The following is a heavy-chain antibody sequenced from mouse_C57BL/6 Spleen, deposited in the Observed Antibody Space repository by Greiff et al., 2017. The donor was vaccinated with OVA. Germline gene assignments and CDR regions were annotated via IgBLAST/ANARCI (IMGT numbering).Heavy chain of an antibody. D-gene: IGHD2-4*01. J-gene: IGHJ3*01. CDR3: ARGDEYDGDAWFAD. V-gene: IGHV1-64*01. CDR1: GYTFTSYW. Sequence: QVQLKQPGAELVKPGASVKLSCKASGYTFTSYWMHWVKQRPGQGLEWIGMIHPNSGSTNYNEKFKSKATLTVDKSSSTAYMQLSSLTSEDTAMYYCARGDEYDGDAWFADWGQGTLVTVSA. CDR2: IHPNSGST.